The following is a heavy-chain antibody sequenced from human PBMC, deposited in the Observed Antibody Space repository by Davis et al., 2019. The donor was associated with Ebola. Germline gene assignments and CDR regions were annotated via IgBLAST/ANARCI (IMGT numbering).Heavy chain of an antibody. D-gene: IGHD2-2*01. CDR3: ARHCSSTSCSWFDP. V-gene: IGHV4-39*01. Sequence: SETLSLTCTVSGGSISSGGYYWNWIRQHPGKGLEWIGEINQSGSTNYKSSLKSRVTISVDTSKNQFSLKLSSVTAADTAVYYCARHCSSTSCSWFDPWGQGTLVTVSS. CDR1: GGSISSGGYY. J-gene: IGHJ5*02. CDR2: INQSGST.